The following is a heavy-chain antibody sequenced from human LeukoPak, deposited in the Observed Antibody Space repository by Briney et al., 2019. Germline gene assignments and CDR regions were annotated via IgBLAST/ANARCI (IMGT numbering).Heavy chain of an antibody. CDR3: ARPTPYSSGWYEGAFDI. CDR2: IKQDRSEK. J-gene: IGHJ3*02. Sequence: GGSLRLSSAASAFTFSNYGIHWLRQAPGQELKWVANIKQDRSEKYYVDSVKGRFTISRDNAENSLYLQMSSLRAEDTAVYYCARPTPYSSGWYEGAFDIWGQGTMVTVSS. D-gene: IGHD6-19*01. CDR1: AFTFSNYG. V-gene: IGHV3-7*01.